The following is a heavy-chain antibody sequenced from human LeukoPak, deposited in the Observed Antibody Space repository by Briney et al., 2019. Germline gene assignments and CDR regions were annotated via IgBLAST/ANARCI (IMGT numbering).Heavy chain of an antibody. Sequence: SVKVSCKASGGTFSSYAISWVRQAPGQGLEWMGGIIPIFGTANYAQKFQGRVTITADESTSTAYMELSSLRSEDTAVYYCARTGRGILNNVDYWGQGTLVTVSS. D-gene: IGHD3-10*01. J-gene: IGHJ4*02. CDR3: ARTGRGILNNVDY. CDR2: IIPIFGTA. CDR1: GGTFSSYA. V-gene: IGHV1-69*13.